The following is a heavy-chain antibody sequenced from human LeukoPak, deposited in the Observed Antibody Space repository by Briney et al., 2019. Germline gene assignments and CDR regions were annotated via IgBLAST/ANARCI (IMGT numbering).Heavy chain of an antibody. CDR2: IYSGGST. D-gene: IGHD2-8*01. V-gene: IGHV3-53*01. CDR1: GFTVSSNY. J-gene: IGHJ4*02. CDR3: ATAPNRYCTNGVCYSVDY. Sequence: GGSLRLSCAASGFTVSSNYMSWVRQAPGKGLEWVSVIYSGGSTYYADSVKGRFTISRDNSKNTLYLQMNSLRAEDTAVYYCATAPNRYCTNGVCYSVDYWGQGTLVTVSS.